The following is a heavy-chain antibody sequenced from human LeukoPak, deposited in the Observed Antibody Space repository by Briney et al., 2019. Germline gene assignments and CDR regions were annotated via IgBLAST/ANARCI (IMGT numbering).Heavy chain of an antibody. CDR2: IGTAGDT. J-gene: IGHJ6*03. CDR1: GFTFSSYD. CDR3: ARDEADIVVVPAAIKYYYYMDV. Sequence: GGSLRLSCAASGFTFSSYDMHWVRQATGKGLEWVSAIGTAGDTYYPGSVKGRFTISRDNAKNSLYLQMNSLRAEDTAVYYCARDEADIVVVPAAIKYYYYMDVWGKGTTVTVSS. V-gene: IGHV3-13*01. D-gene: IGHD2-2*02.